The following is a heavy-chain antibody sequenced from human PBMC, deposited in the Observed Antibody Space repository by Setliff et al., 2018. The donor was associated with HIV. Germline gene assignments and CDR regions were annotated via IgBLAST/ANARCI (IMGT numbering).Heavy chain of an antibody. D-gene: IGHD2-21*02. CDR3: VRWYYCVSGACYRADY. CDR2: MNQSGTT. Sequence: PSETLSLTCSVYGTSFSDHYWSWVRQTPGKGLEWIGEMNQSGTTNYNPSLKSRATMSIDTSERQFSLKLTSVTAADTAVYYCVRWYYCVSGACYRADYWGQGTMVTAPQ. V-gene: IGHV4-34*01. CDR1: GTSFSDHY. J-gene: IGHJ4*02.